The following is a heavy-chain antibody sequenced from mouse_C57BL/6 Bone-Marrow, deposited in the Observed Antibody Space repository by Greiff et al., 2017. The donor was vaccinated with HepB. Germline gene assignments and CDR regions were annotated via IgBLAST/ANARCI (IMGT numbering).Heavy chain of an antibody. V-gene: IGHV1-26*01. Sequence: EVKLQQSGPELVKPGASVKISCKASGYTFTDYYMNWVKQSHGKSLEWIGDINPNNGGTSYNQKFKGKATLTVDKSSSTAYMELRSLTSEDSAVYYCAREYGSSFSYWGQGTSVTVSS. J-gene: IGHJ4*01. CDR1: GYTFTDYY. CDR3: AREYGSSFSY. D-gene: IGHD1-1*01. CDR2: INPNNGGT.